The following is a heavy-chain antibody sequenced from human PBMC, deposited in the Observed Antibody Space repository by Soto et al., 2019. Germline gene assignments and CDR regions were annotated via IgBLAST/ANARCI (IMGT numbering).Heavy chain of an antibody. J-gene: IGHJ6*02. CDR2: IIPIFGTA. Sequence: SVKVSCKASGGTFSSYSISWVRQAPGQGLEWMGGIIPIFGTANYAQKFQGRVTITADESTSTAYMELNSLRSEDTAVYYCARGNRGASPLAYYGMDVWGQGTTVTVS. CDR3: ARGNRGASPLAYYGMDV. CDR1: GGTFSSYS. V-gene: IGHV1-69*13. D-gene: IGHD1-26*01.